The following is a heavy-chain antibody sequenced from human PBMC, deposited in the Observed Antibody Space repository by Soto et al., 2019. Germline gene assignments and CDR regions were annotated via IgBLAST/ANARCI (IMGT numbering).Heavy chain of an antibody. CDR2: IIPVYGIA. D-gene: IGHD5-12*01. Sequence: QVRLVQSGAEVKKPGSSMKVSCKASGGTFFREAISWVRQAPGQGPEWMGGIIPVYGIAVYAQKFQDRLTISADDSTNTGNMELSSLRNNDTAVYYCATAHGYSGYNLDYWGQGTLVTVSS. CDR3: ATAHGYSGYNLDY. CDR1: GGTFFREA. V-gene: IGHV1-69*01. J-gene: IGHJ4*02.